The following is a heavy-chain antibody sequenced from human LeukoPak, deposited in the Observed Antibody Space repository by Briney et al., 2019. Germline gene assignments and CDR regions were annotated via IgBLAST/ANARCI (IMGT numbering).Heavy chain of an antibody. CDR2: IIPIFGTA. V-gene: IGHV1-69*13. J-gene: IGHJ4*02. D-gene: IGHD3-22*01. CDR3: ARDPNSSGYRNYFDY. CDR1: GGTFSSYA. Sequence: ASVKVSCKASGGTFSSYAISWVRQAPGQGLEWMGGIIPIFGTANYAQKFQGRVTITADESTSTAYMELSSLRSEDTAVYYCARDPNSSGYRNYFDYWGQGTLVTVSS.